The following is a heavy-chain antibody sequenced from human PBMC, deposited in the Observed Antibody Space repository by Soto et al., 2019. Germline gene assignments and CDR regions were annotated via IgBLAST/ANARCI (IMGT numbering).Heavy chain of an antibody. V-gene: IGHV4-39*01. CDR3: ARLGQWLINAFDI. CDR2: IYYSGST. CDR1: GGSISSSSYY. D-gene: IGHD6-19*01. Sequence: ETLSLTCTVSGGSISSSSYYWGWIRQPPGKGLEWIGSIYYSGSTYYNPSLKSRVTISVDTSKNQFSLKLSSVTAADTAVYYCARLGQWLINAFDIWGQGTMVTVSS. J-gene: IGHJ3*02.